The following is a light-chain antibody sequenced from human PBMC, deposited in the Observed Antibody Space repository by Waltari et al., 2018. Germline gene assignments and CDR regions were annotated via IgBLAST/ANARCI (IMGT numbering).Light chain of an antibody. CDR1: QAIGNS. Sequence: DIQLTQSPSSLSASLGARVTISCRATQAIGNSLVWYQQRPGEVPGLLIFGASTLQSGVSSRFSGSGSGTDFTLTISSLQPEDVGTYFCQNYGSDPVYTFGQGTRL. J-gene: IGKJ2*01. CDR2: GAS. CDR3: QNYGSDPVYT. V-gene: IGKV1-27*01.